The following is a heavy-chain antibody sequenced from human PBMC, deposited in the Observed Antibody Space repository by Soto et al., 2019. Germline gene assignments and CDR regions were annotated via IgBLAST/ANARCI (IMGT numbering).Heavy chain of an antibody. V-gene: IGHV3-23*01. CDR3: AKARRGNYLYYFDY. CDR1: GFIFSNYA. J-gene: IGHJ4*02. D-gene: IGHD1-7*01. Sequence: PGLSCAASGFIFSNYAMNWVRQAPGKGLEWVSGISGTGINTYYADSVKGRFTISRDKSKNTLYLQMSGLKVEDTAVYYCAKARRGNYLYYFDYWGQGTPAPVSS. CDR2: ISGTGINT.